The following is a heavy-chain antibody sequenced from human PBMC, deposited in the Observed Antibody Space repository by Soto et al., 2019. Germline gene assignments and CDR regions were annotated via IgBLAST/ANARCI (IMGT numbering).Heavy chain of an antibody. V-gene: IGHV3-48*02. D-gene: IGHD4-17*01. Sequence: GGSLRLSCAASGFTFSSYSMNWVRQAPGKGLEWVSYISSSSSTIYYADSVKGRFTISRDNAKNSLYLQMNSLRDEDTAVYYCVGDYGDYADYYYGMDVWGQGTTVTVSS. CDR1: GFTFSSYS. CDR2: ISSSSSTI. J-gene: IGHJ6*02. CDR3: VGDYGDYADYYYGMDV.